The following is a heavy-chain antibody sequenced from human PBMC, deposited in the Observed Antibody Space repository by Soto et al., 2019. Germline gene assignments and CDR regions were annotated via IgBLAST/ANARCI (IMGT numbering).Heavy chain of an antibody. CDR1: GYTLTELS. V-gene: IGHV1-24*01. Sequence: ASVKVSCKVSGYTLTELSMHWVRQAPGKGLEWMGGFDPEDGETIYAQKFQGRVTMTEDTSTDTAYMELSSLRSEDTAVYCCATTSLGTYYLDYWGQGTLVTVSS. CDR3: ATTSLGTYYLDY. J-gene: IGHJ4*02. CDR2: FDPEDGET. D-gene: IGHD1-1*01.